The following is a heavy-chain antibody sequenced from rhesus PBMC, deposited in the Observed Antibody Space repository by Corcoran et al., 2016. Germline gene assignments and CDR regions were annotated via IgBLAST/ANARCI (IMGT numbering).Heavy chain of an antibody. Sequence: QVQLQESGPGVVKPSETLSLTCAVSGGSISGYYLWSWIRQPPGKGLEWIGYIYGVSGSTSYNPSLNSRVIISIDTAQTQFSLKLSSVTAADTAVYYCARDIAAAGIDYWGQGVLVTVSS. CDR3: ARDIAAAGIDY. D-gene: IGHD6-25*01. CDR1: GGSISGYYL. V-gene: IGHV4S7*01. CDR2: IYGVSGST. J-gene: IGHJ4*01.